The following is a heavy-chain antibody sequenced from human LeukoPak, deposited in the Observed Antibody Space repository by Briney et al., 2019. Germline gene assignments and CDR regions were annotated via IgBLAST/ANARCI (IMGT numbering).Heavy chain of an antibody. J-gene: IGHJ4*02. D-gene: IGHD1-26*01. Sequence: GGSLRLSCAASGFTFSGYGMHWVRQAPGKGLVWVAFIRYDGSDKYYAESVKGRFTISRDNSKNTLYLQMNSLRAEDTAVYYCAKADSGSYYGLGDYFDYWGQGTLVTVSS. CDR3: AKADSGSYYGLGDYFDY. V-gene: IGHV3-30*02. CDR1: GFTFSGYG. CDR2: IRYDGSDK.